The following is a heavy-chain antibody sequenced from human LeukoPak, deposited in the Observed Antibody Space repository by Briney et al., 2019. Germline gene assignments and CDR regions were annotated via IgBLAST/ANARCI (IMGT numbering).Heavy chain of an antibody. J-gene: IGHJ1*01. V-gene: IGHV4-39*01. CDR3: ARRRYYDGSGYLE. CDR2: IYYSGRT. D-gene: IGHD3-22*01. Sequence: SETLSLTCSVSGDSDSRSDSYWDWIRQPPGKGLEWIGTIYYSGRTYYSPSLKSRVTMSVDPSNNLFSLNLRSVTAADTAVYYCARRRYYDGSGYLEWGQGTLLSVSS. CDR1: GDSDSRSDSY.